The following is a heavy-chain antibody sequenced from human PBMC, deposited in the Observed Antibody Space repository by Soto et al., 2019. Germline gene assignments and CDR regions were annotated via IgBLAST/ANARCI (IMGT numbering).Heavy chain of an antibody. CDR3: ARARYCSGARCYSDY. J-gene: IGHJ4*02. V-gene: IGHV4-30-2*01. CDR1: GGSISSGSYP. Sequence: QLQLQESGSGLVKPSQTLSLTCTVSGGSISSGSYPWTWIRQPPGKGLEWIGYIYHTGTTYYNPYPSRRVTIAVDTSKNSFPPKLSSVIAADTAAYYCARARYCSGARCYSDYWGQGTLVTVSS. D-gene: IGHD2-15*01. CDR2: IYHTGTT.